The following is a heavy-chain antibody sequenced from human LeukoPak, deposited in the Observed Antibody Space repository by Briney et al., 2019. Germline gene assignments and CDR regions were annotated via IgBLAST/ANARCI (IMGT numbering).Heavy chain of an antibody. CDR2: ISGGGENT. CDR1: GFTFTSYA. J-gene: IGHJ2*01. D-gene: IGHD1-1*01. CDR3: AKPRSMTTGVGRYFDL. Sequence: GGSLRLSCGASGFTFTSYAMSWIRQAPGKGLEWVSAISGGGENTYYGDSVKGRFTISRDNSKNTLYLQMNSLRAEDTATYYCAKPRSMTTGVGRYFDLWGRGTLVTVSS. V-gene: IGHV3-23*01.